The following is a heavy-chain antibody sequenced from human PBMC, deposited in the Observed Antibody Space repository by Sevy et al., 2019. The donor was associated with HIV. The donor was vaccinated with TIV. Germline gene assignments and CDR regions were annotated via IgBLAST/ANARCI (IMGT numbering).Heavy chain of an antibody. CDR2: ISWNSGSI. Sequence: GGSLRLSCAASGFTFDDYAMDWVRQAPGKGLEWVSGISWNSGSIGYADSVKGRFTISRDNAKNSLYLQMNSLRAEDTALYYCANASGLYYYYYGMDVWGQGTTVTVSS. V-gene: IGHV3-9*01. CDR1: GFTFDDYA. J-gene: IGHJ6*02. D-gene: IGHD6-19*01. CDR3: ANASGLYYYYYGMDV.